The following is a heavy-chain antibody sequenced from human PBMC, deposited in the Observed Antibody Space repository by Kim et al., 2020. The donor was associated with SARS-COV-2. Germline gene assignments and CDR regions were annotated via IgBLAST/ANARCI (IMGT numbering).Heavy chain of an antibody. CDR1: GFTFSSYG. D-gene: IGHD1-26*01. V-gene: IGHV3-30*18. CDR2: ISYDGSNK. CDR3: AKDLVGATTY. Sequence: GGSLRLSCAASGFTFSSYGMHWVRQAPGKGLEWVAVISYDGSNKYYADSVKGRFTISRDNSKNTLYLQMNSLRAEDTAVYYCAKDLVGATTYWGQGTLVTVSS. J-gene: IGHJ4*02.